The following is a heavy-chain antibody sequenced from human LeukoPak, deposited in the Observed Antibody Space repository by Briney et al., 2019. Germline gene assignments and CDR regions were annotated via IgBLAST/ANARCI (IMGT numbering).Heavy chain of an antibody. J-gene: IGHJ6*02. CDR1: GGTFSSYA. CDR3: VCYYYGSGSYWQGMDV. Sequence: SVKVSCKASGGTFSSYAISWVRQAPGQRLEWMGGIIPIFGTANYAQKFQGRVTITADESTSTAYMELSSVRSEDTAVYYCVCYYYGSGSYWQGMDVWGQGTTVTVSS. CDR2: IIPIFGTA. V-gene: IGHV1-69*13. D-gene: IGHD3-10*01.